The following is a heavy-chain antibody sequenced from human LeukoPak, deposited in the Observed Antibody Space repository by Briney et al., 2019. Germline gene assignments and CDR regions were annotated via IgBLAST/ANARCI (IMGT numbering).Heavy chain of an antibody. Sequence: SETLSLTCTVSGGSISTSSYFWGWIRQPPGKGLEWIGSIYYSGITFYNPSLKSRLTISVDTSKNQFSLKLTSVTAADTAVYYCASPLDTIFFNVFDIGGKGTMVTVSS. CDR2: IYYSGIT. CDR3: ASPLDTIFFNVFDI. J-gene: IGHJ3*02. V-gene: IGHV4-39*01. D-gene: IGHD3-3*01. CDR1: GGSISTSSYF.